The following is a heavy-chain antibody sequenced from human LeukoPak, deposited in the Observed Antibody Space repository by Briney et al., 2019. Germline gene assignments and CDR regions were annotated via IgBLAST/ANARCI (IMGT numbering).Heavy chain of an antibody. CDR2: ISGSGGST. D-gene: IGHD1-1*01. CDR3: AKQGDNWNDEPHYFDY. Sequence: PGGSLRLSCAASGFTFSSYAMSWVRQAPGKGLEWVSAISGSGGSTYYADSVKGRFTISRDNSKNTLYLQMNSLRAEDTAVYYCAKQGDNWNDEPHYFDYWGQGTLVTVSS. CDR1: GFTFSSYA. J-gene: IGHJ4*02. V-gene: IGHV3-23*01.